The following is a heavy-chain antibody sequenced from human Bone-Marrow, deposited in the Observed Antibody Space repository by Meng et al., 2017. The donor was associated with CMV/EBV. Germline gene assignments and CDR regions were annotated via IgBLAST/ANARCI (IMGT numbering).Heavy chain of an antibody. J-gene: IGHJ3*02. CDR1: GYSFTSYW. CDR3: ARHEMGGYLGGEEAFDI. V-gene: IGHV5-51*01. Sequence: GESLKISCTVSGYSFTSYWIGWVRQMPGKGLEWMGIIYPGDSNTRYSPSFQGQVTISADTSISTAYLQWSSLKASDAAKYYCARHEMGGYLGGEEAFDIWGQGTMVTVSS. CDR2: IYPGDSNT. D-gene: IGHD5-24*01.